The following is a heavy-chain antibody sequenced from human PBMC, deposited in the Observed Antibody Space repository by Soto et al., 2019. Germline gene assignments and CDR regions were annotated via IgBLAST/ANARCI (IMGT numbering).Heavy chain of an antibody. J-gene: IGHJ6*02. CDR2: IWYDGSNK. D-gene: IGHD6-13*01. CDR3: ARDMSSRSWTAYYDYCRDV. V-gene: IGHV3-33*01. Sequence: QVQLVESGGGVVQPGRSLRLSCAASGFTFSSYGMHWVRQAPGKGLEWVAVIWYDGSNKYYADSVKGRFTISRDNSKNKRYLQMNSLSAEDKAVYYCARDMSSRSWTAYYDYCRDVWGQGTTVTVSS. CDR1: GFTFSSYG.